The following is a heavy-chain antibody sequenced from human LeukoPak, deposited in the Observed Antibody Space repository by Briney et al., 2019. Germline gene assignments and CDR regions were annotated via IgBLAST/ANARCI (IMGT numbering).Heavy chain of an antibody. D-gene: IGHD6-19*01. CDR3: ARGGFSIAVAAPDH. CDR1: GFTFSNYW. Sequence: GGSLRLSCAASGFTFSNYWMHWVRQAPGKGLVWVSRTNSDGSSTSYADSMKGRFTISRDNSKSTLHLQVDSLRAEDTAIYFCARGGFSIAVAAPDHWGQGTLVTVSS. J-gene: IGHJ4*02. CDR2: TNSDGSST. V-gene: IGHV3-74*01.